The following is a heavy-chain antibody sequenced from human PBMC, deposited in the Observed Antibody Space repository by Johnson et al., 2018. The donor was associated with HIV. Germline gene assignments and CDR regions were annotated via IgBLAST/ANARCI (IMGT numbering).Heavy chain of an antibody. Sequence: EVQLVESGGGLVQPGGSLRLSCAASGFIFSSYDMHWVRQTTGKGLEWISGIGSSCDTFYPGSVKGRFTISRANAKNSLYLQMNSLRAGDTGVYYCARAGDYDVLTGSLLRGTFDVWGQGTMVTVSS. CDR3: ARAGDYDVLTGSLLRGTFDV. J-gene: IGHJ3*01. D-gene: IGHD3-9*01. CDR1: GFIFSSYD. CDR2: IGSSCDT. V-gene: IGHV3-13*01.